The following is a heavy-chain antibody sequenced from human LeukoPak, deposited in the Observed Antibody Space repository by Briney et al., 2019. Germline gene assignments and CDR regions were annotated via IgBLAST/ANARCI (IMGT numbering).Heavy chain of an antibody. CDR2: IYYSGST. CDR1: GGSISSYY. CDR3: ARARYSSSWAWDY. V-gene: IGHV4-59*01. J-gene: IGHJ4*02. D-gene: IGHD6-13*01. Sequence: SETLSLTCTVSGGSISSYYWSWIRQPPGKGLEWIGYIYYSGSTNYNPSLKSRVTISVDTSKNQFSLKLSSVTAADTAVYYCARARYSSSWAWDYWGQGTLVTVSS.